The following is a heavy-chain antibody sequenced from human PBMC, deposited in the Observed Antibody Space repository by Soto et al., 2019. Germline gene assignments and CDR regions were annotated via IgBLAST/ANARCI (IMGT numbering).Heavy chain of an antibody. Sequence: ASVKVSCKASGYTFTSYDINWVRQATGQGLEWMGWMNPNSGNTGYAQKFQGRVTMTRNTSISTAYMELSSLRSEDTAVYYCVGIAARPDDAFDIWGQGTMVTVSS. D-gene: IGHD6-6*01. J-gene: IGHJ3*02. V-gene: IGHV1-8*01. CDR2: MNPNSGNT. CDR1: GYTFTSYD. CDR3: VGIAARPDDAFDI.